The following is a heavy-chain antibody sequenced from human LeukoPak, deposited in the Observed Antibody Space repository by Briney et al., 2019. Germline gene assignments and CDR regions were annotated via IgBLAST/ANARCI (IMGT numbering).Heavy chain of an antibody. D-gene: IGHD5-18*01. J-gene: IGHJ6*03. CDR1: GGSISSYY. V-gene: IGHV4-59*01. CDR3: ARGKASGYSYGYYCYYYMDV. CDR2: IYYSGST. Sequence: SETLSLTCTVSGGSISSYYWSWIRQPPGKGLEWIGYIYYSGSTNYNPSLKSRVTISVDTSKNQFSLKLSSVTAADTAVYYCARGKASGYSYGYYCYYYMDVWGKGTTVTVSS.